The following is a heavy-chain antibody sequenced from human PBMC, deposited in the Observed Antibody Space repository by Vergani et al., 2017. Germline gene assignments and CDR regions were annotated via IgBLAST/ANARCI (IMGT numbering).Heavy chain of an antibody. J-gene: IGHJ4*02. D-gene: IGHD5-18*01. V-gene: IGHV3-23*01. Sequence: EVQLLESGGGLVQPGGSLRLSCAASGFTFSSYAMSWVRQAPGKGLEWVSAISGSGGSTYYADSVKGRFTISRDNSENTLYLQMNSLRAEDTAVYYCAKARGYSYGYDLWGQGTLVTVSS. CDR3: AKARGYSYGYDL. CDR1: GFTFSSYA. CDR2: ISGSGGST.